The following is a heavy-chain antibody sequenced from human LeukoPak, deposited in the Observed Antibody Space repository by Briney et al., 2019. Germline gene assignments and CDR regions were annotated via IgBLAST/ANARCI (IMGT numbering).Heavy chain of an antibody. CDR1: GGSLSSAA. Sequence: SVKVSCKASGGSLSSAAISWGTQAPRQGLEWMGGIIPTFRTPDYPQKFLGRVTITTKESTSTSYMELKNVTSKDTAVYYLPTAGYGSSWWIVGGGYWGQGALVTVSS. V-gene: IGHV1-69*05. D-gene: IGHD6-13*01. CDR3: PTAGYGSSWWIVGGGY. J-gene: IGHJ4*02. CDR2: IIPTFRTP.